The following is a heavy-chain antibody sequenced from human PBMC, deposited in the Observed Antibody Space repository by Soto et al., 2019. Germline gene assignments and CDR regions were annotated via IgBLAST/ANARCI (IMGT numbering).Heavy chain of an antibody. CDR2: INGDATNA. CDR1: GFTFTNYW. V-gene: IGHV3-74*01. D-gene: IGHD4-4*01. Sequence: EVQLVESGGTLVQPGGSLRLSCAAAGFTFTNYWIHWVRQAPGKGLVWVSRINGDATNAFYGDSVKGRFTISRDNAKNIGYRQLNGLGAEDTGVYYCARGIQYRYGMDFWGQGTTVTVSS. J-gene: IGHJ6*02. CDR3: ARGIQYRYGMDF.